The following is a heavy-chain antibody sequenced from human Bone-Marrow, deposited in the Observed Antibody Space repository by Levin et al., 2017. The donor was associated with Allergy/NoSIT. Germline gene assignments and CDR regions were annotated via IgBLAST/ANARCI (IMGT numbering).Heavy chain of an antibody. J-gene: IGHJ5*02. CDR3: ARSDPRSPFKAFDL. Sequence: GSLRLSCTVSRDSISDYYWTWIRQPAGKGLEWIGRMHNTQGPIYNPSLTTRLSMSLDTFNNQFSLDLRSVTAADTALYFCARSDPRSPFKAFDLWGQGILVTVSS. CDR2: MHNTQGP. V-gene: IGHV4-4*07. D-gene: IGHD2-21*01. CDR1: RDSISDYY.